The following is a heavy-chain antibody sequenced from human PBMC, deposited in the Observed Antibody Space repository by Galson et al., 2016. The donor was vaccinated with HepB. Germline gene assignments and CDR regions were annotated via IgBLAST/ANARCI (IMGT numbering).Heavy chain of an antibody. Sequence: SVKVSCKASGATLNSYAISWVRQAPGQGLEWMGRINPNSGDLKYAQRFQGRVSMTRDTSIRTAYMELSSLRSDDSVVYYCAREGMVRDGGAFDIWGQGTMVTVSS. V-gene: IGHV1-2*05. J-gene: IGHJ3*02. CDR1: GATLNSYA. CDR3: AREGMVRDGGAFDI. D-gene: IGHD3-10*01. CDR2: INPNSGDL.